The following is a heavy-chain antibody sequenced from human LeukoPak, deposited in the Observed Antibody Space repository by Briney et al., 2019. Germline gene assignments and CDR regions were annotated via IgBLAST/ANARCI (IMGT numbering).Heavy chain of an antibody. V-gene: IGHV4-59*12. CDR3: ARGSFSGSGWSSQSWDYYYYGMDV. J-gene: IGHJ6*02. CDR2: IDDSGNT. D-gene: IGHD3-10*01. Sequence: PSETLSLTCTVSGGSISGYYWSWIRRPPGMRVEWIGYIDDSGNTNYNPSLKSQVTISVDKSKNQFSLKLSSVTAADTAVYYCARGSFSGSGWSSQSWDYYYYGMDVWGQGTTVTVSS. CDR1: GGSISGYY.